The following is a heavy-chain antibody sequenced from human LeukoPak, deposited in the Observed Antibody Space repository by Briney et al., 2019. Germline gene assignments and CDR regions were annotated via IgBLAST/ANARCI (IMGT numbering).Heavy chain of an antibody. J-gene: IGHJ4*02. CDR3: AKGRTPRVVVVAATLDGFDY. CDR2: ISGSGGST. D-gene: IGHD2-15*01. CDR1: GFTFSSYA. V-gene: IGHV3-23*01. Sequence: GGSLRLSCAASGFTFSSYAMSWVRQAPGKGLEWVSAISGSGGSTYYADSVKGRFTISRDNSKNTLYLQMNSLRAEDTAVYYCAKGRTPRVVVVAATLDGFDYWSQGALVTVSS.